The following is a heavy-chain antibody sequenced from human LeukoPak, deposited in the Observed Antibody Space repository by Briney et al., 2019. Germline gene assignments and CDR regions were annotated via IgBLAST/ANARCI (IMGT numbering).Heavy chain of an antibody. J-gene: IGHJ4*02. V-gene: IGHV3-74*01. CDR2: INSDGSST. D-gene: IGHD2/OR15-2a*01. CDR3: IRGNSFDY. CDR1: AFTFSSYW. Sequence: GGSLRLSCAASAFTFSSYWMHWVRQGPGKGLVWVSRINSDGSSTNYADSVKGRFTISRDNAKNTLYLQMSSLRAEDTAVYYCIRGNSFDYWGQGTLVTVSS.